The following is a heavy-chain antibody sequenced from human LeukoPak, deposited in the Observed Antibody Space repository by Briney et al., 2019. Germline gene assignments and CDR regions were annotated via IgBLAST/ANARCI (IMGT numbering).Heavy chain of an antibody. J-gene: IGHJ4*02. Sequence: PGGSLRLSCAASGFTFSSYAMSWVRHAPGKGLEWVSAISGSGGSTYYANSVKGRFTISRDNSKNTLYLQMNSLRAEDTAVYYCAKYVRITIFGPFDYWGQGTLVTVSS. CDR1: GFTFSSYA. D-gene: IGHD3-3*01. V-gene: IGHV3-23*01. CDR3: AKYVRITIFGPFDY. CDR2: ISGSGGST.